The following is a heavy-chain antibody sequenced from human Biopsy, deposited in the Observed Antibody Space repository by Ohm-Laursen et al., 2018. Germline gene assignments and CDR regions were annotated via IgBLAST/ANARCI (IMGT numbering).Heavy chain of an antibody. J-gene: IGHJ5*02. V-gene: IGHV4-39*02. CDR2: IFYRGST. D-gene: IGHD3-22*01. CDR1: GGSISNNNYY. CDR3: ARDYDTSGYYYVS. Sequence: SETLSLTCTVSGGSISNNNYYWGWIRQPPGKGLEWIGSIFYRGSTRYKPSLKIRVKISVATSKNHFSLKLNSGTAADTAVYYCARDYDTSGYYYVSWGQGTLVTVSS.